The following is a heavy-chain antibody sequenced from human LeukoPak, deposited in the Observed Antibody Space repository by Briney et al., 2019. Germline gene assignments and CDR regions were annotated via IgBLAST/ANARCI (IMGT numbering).Heavy chain of an antibody. V-gene: IGHV3-7*01. Sequence: GGSLRLSCAASGFSFSSYWMSWVRQAPGKGLEWVANIKQDGSNKYYADSVKGRFTISRDNSKNTLYLQMNSLRAEDTAVYYCAKERASSDYYEDYYYYMDVWGKGTTVTVSS. CDR3: AKERASSDYYEDYYYYMDV. D-gene: IGHD3-22*01. J-gene: IGHJ6*03. CDR2: IKQDGSNK. CDR1: GFSFSSYW.